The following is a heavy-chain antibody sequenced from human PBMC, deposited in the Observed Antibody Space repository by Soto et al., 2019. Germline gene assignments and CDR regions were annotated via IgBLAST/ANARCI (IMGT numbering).Heavy chain of an antibody. V-gene: IGHV4-34*01. J-gene: IGHJ5*02. CDR3: ARGRYYDFWSVYWSSGWFDP. Sequence: QVQLQQWGAGLLKPSETLSLTCAVYGGSFSGYYWSWIRQPPGKGPEWIGEINHSGSTNDNPALKSRVTISVDTSKNQFSLKLSSVTAADTAVYYCARGRYYDFWSVYWSSGWFDPWGQGTLVTVSS. CDR1: GGSFSGYY. CDR2: INHSGST. D-gene: IGHD3-3*01.